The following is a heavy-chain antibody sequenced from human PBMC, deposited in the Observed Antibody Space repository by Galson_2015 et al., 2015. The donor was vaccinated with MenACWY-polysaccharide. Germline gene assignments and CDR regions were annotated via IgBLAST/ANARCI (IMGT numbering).Heavy chain of an antibody. J-gene: IGHJ6*02. CDR1: GFTFSSYA. D-gene: IGHD2-2*01. Sequence: SLRLSCAASGFTFSSYAMHWVRQAPGKGLEWVAVITYDGSNKYYADSVKGRFTVSRDNSKNTLYLQMNSLRAEDTAVYYCARTYCARTNCFGIDVCGHRTTSAVS. V-gene: IGHV3-30-3*01. CDR2: ITYDGSNK. CDR3: ARTYCARTNCFGIDV.